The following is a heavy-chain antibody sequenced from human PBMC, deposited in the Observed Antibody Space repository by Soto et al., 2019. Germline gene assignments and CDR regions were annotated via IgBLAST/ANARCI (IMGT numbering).Heavy chain of an antibody. CDR3: AKDLAPYGSGIYWETFDS. J-gene: IGHJ4*02. CDR1: GFTFNDYG. Sequence: EVQLLESGGGLVQPGGSLRLSCVASGFTFNDYGMSWVRQAPGKGLEWVSGISGRVGTTFHTDSVRGRFTISRDDSKNTLFLQMSSLRAEDTAIYYCAKDLAPYGSGIYWETFDSWGQGTHVTVSS. CDR2: ISGRVGTT. D-gene: IGHD3-10*01. V-gene: IGHV3-23*01.